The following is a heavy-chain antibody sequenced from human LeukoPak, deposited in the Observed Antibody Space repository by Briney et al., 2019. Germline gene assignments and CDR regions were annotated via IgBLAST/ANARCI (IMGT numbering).Heavy chain of an antibody. CDR2: IIPIFGTT. CDR1: GGTFSSYA. J-gene: IGHJ6*03. V-gene: IGHV1-69*06. D-gene: IGHD3-10*01. CDR3: AKDGAQFYYGSQRAHPRSPYYYMDV. Sequence: SVKVSCKASGGTFSSYAMSWVRQAPGQGLEWMGGIIPIFGTTNYAQKFQGRVTITADKSTSTAYMELSSLRSEDTAVYYCAKDGAQFYYGSQRAHPRSPYYYMDVWGKGTTVTVSS.